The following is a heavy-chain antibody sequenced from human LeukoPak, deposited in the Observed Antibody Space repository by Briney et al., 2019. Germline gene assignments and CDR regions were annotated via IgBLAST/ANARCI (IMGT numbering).Heavy chain of an antibody. CDR3: ARPQNRGYCNSGSCHDAFDI. D-gene: IGHD2-15*01. Sequence: SETLSLTCTVSGGSISSSSYYWGWIRQPPGKGLEWIGSIYYSGSTYYNPSLKSRVTISVDTSKNQFSLKLRSVTAADTAVYYCARPQNRGYCNSGSCHDAFDIWSRGTMVTVSS. J-gene: IGHJ3*02. CDR2: IYYSGST. V-gene: IGHV4-39*01. CDR1: GGSISSSSYY.